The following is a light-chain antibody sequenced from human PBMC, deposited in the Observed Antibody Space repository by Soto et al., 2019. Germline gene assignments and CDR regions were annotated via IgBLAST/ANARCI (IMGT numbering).Light chain of an antibody. V-gene: IGKV3-15*01. J-gene: IGKJ5*01. CDR3: QQHTDWPPIT. CDR1: QSVSSN. CDR2: GAS. Sequence: EIVMTQSPATLSVSPGERATLSCRASQSVSSNVAWYQQIPGQTPRLLIYGASTRATGIPVRFSGSGSGTEFTLTISSLQSEDFAVYYCQQHTDWPPITFGQGTRLEIK.